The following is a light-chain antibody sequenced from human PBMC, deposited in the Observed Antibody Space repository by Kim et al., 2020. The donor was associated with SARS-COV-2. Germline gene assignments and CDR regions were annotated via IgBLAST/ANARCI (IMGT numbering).Light chain of an antibody. V-gene: IGKV2-24*01. J-gene: IGKJ1*01. CDR2: AVS. Sequence: STSLLSSGRSRYLGWRHQRPGQAPRPLIYAVSIRFTGVPDRFSGSGAGTYFTLRISRVEPEDVGVYYCVKAIQVPWTFGEGTKVDIK. CDR1: TSLLSSGRSRY. CDR3: VKAIQVPWT.